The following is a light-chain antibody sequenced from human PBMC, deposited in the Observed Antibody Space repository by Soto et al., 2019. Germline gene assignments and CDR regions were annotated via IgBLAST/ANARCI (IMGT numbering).Light chain of an antibody. CDR3: SSYAGTNNLI. V-gene: IGLV2-8*01. Sequence: QSALTQPPSASGSPGQSVTISCSGTSSDVGGYKYVSWYQQHPGKAPKLIIYEVTKRPSGVPDRFSGSKSGNTASLTVSGLQAEDEADYYCSSYAGTNNLIVGGGTKLTVL. CDR2: EVT. J-gene: IGLJ2*01. CDR1: SSDVGGYKY.